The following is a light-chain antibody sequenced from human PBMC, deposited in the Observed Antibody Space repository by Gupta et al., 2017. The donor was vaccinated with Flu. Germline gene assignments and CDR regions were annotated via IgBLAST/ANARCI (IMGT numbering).Light chain of an antibody. CDR3: SSYTSTNTFYV. Sequence: QHALTQPAPLSGSPGQSITIPCTATSSDVGGSNYVSWYQQHPGKAPKLMIYDVNNRPSGVSSRFSGSKSGNTASLTISGLEAEDESDYYCSSYTSTNTFYVFGTGTKVTVL. CDR1: SSDVGGSNY. J-gene: IGLJ1*01. CDR2: DVN. V-gene: IGLV2-14*01.